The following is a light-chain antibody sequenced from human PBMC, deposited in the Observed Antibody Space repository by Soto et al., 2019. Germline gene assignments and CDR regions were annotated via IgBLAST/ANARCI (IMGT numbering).Light chain of an antibody. Sequence: EIVVTQSPGTLSVSPGERATLSCRASRSVRSNLGWYQQKSGQAPRLLIYGASTWATGAPARFSGSGSRTEFTLTISSLQSEDFAVYYCQQYNNWPPITFGQGTRLEIK. CDR2: GAS. CDR1: RSVRSN. CDR3: QQYNNWPPIT. V-gene: IGKV3-15*01. J-gene: IGKJ5*01.